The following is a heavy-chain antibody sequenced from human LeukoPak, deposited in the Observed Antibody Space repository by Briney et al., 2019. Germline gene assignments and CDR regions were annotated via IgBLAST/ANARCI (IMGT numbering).Heavy chain of an antibody. CDR3: ARGPPRRYGMDV. Sequence: PSETLSLTCAVSGGSISSGGYSWSWIRQPPGKGLEWIGYIYHSGSTYYNPSLKSRVTISVDRSKNQFSLKLSSVTAADTAVYYCARGPPRRYGMDVWGQGTTVTVSS. J-gene: IGHJ6*02. CDR1: GGSISSGGYS. V-gene: IGHV4-30-2*01. CDR2: IYHSGST.